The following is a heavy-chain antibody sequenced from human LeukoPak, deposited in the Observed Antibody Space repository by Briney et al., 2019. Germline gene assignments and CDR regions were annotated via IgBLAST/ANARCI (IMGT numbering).Heavy chain of an antibody. CDR2: IYYSGST. D-gene: IGHD5-18*01. CDR3: ARHGFGSYGFYGMDV. Sequence: SETLSLTCTVSGGSLSSYYWSWIRQPPGKGLEWIGYIYYSGSTNYNPSLKSRVTISVDTSKNQFSLKLSSVTAADTAVYYCARHGFGSYGFYGMDVWGQGTTVTVSS. CDR1: GGSLSSYY. J-gene: IGHJ6*02. V-gene: IGHV4-59*08.